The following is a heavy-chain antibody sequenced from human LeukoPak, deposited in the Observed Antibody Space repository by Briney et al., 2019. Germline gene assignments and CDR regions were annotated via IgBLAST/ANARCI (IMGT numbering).Heavy chain of an antibody. CDR2: IYTSGST. V-gene: IGHV4-4*07. D-gene: IGHD1-26*01. CDR1: GGSISSYH. CDR3: ARGSYSTYYFDY. Sequence: SETLSLTCTVSGGSISSYHWSWIRQPAGKGLEWIGRIYTSGSTNYNPSLKSRVTMSVGTSKNQFSLKLSSVTAADTAVYYCARGSYSTYYFDYWGQGTLVTVSS. J-gene: IGHJ4*02.